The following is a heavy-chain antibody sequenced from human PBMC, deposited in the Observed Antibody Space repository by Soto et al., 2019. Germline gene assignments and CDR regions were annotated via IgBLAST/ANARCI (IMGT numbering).Heavy chain of an antibody. J-gene: IGHJ4*02. CDR3: ATGGNYYEPSALAY. Sequence: QVQLVQSVAEVNKTGSSVKVSCKASGDSFSSYAISWVRQAPGHGLKWMGRIIPIFGTPNYEQRVEGRVTITADESTSTANMELSSLRSDDTAVYYCATGGNYYEPSALAYWGQGTLVTVSS. CDR2: IIPIFGTP. D-gene: IGHD3-22*01. CDR1: GDSFSSYA. V-gene: IGHV1-69*01.